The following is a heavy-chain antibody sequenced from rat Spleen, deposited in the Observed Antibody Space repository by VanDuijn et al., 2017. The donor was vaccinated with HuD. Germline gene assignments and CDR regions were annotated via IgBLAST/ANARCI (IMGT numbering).Heavy chain of an antibody. D-gene: IGHD1-2*01. CDR3: ARTATIAAISNYFDY. V-gene: IGHV2S12*01. Sequence: VQLKESGPGLVQPSQTLSLTCTVSGFSLTDYSIHWVRQPPGKGLEWIAAISSGGSTYYNSALKSRLSISRDTSKSQVFLKMNSLQTEDTAMYFCARTATIAAISNYFDYWGQGVMVTVSS. CDR1: GFSLTDYS. CDR2: ISSGGST. J-gene: IGHJ2*01.